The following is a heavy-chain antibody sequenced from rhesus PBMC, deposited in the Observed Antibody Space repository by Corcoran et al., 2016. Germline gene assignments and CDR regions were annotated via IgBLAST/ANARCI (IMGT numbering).Heavy chain of an antibody. Sequence: EVQLVETGGGLVQPGGSLKLSCAASGFTFSSYGMSWVRQAPGKGLEWVSAINSGGGNTYYADSVKGRFTISRDNSKNTLSLQMNSLRAEDTAVYYCAKDLLRYYSGSYYLDYWGQGVLVTVSS. D-gene: IGHD3-16*01. V-gene: IGHV3S5*01. CDR2: INSGGGNT. CDR1: GFTFSSYG. CDR3: AKDLLRYYSGSYYLDY. J-gene: IGHJ4*01.